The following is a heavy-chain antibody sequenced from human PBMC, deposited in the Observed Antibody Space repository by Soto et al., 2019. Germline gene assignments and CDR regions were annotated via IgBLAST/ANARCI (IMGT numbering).Heavy chain of an antibody. Sequence: ASVKVSCKASGYTFTSYGISWVRHAPGQGLEWMGWISAYNGNTNYAQKLQGRVTMTTDTSTSTAYMELRSLRSDDTAVYYCARVLDCSSTSCYAWHYYYYMDVWGKGTTVTVSS. CDR1: GYTFTSYG. V-gene: IGHV1-18*01. CDR3: ARVLDCSSTSCYAWHYYYYMDV. CDR2: ISAYNGNT. D-gene: IGHD2-2*01. J-gene: IGHJ6*03.